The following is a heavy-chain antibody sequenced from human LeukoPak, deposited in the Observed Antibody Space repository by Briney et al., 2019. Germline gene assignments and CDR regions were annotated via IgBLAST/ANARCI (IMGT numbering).Heavy chain of an antibody. CDR2: INACNGNT. J-gene: IGHJ5*02. V-gene: IGHV1-3*01. CDR3: ARARTNILRYFDWSPRRGNWFDP. D-gene: IGHD3-9*01. CDR1: GYTFTSYA. Sequence: ASVKVSCKASGYTFTSYAMHWVRQAPGQRLEWMGWINACNGNTKYSQKFQGRVTITRDTSASTAYMELSSLRSEDTAVYYCARARTNILRYFDWSPRRGNWFDPWGQGTLVTVSS.